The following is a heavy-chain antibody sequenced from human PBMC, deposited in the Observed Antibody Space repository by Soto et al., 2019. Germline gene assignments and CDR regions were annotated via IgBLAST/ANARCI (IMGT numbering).Heavy chain of an antibody. CDR2: ISSSSSYT. CDR3: ARGGETTMVRGVITSWFDP. D-gene: IGHD3-10*01. CDR1: GFTFSDYY. V-gene: IGHV3-11*05. J-gene: IGHJ5*02. Sequence: QVQLVESGGDLVKPGGSLRLSCAASGFTFSDYYMSWIRQAPGKGLEWVSYISSSSSYTNYADSVKGRFTISRDNAKNSRYLQMNSRTAEDSAVYYCARGGETTMVRGVITSWFDPWGQGTLVTVSS.